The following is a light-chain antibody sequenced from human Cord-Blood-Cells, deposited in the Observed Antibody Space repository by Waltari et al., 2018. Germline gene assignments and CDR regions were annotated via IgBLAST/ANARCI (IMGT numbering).Light chain of an antibody. J-gene: IGLJ1*01. CDR3: SSYTSSSTLV. CDR2: EVS. V-gene: IGLV2-14*01. CDR1: SSDVGGYNY. Sequence: QSALTQPASVSGSPGQSITISCTGPSSDVGGYNYVSWYQQHPGKAPKLMIYEVSNRPSGVSNRFSGSKSGNTASLTISGLQAEYDADYYCSSYTSSSTLVFATGTKVTGL.